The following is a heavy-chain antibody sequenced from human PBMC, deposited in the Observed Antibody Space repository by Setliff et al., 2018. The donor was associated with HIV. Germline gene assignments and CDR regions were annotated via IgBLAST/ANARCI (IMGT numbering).Heavy chain of an antibody. CDR2: ISNTGNT. V-gene: IGHV4-61*01. CDR1: GGSISSSNYY. CDR3: ARDVARFEYDTGGYYVSHFDY. Sequence: SETLSLTCSVSGGSISSSNYYWGWLRQPPGKGLEWIGYISNTGNTKSNPPLKSRVTIAGDTSKNQFSVRLTSVTAADTAVYFCARDVARFEYDTGGYYVSHFDYWGQGIQVTVSS. J-gene: IGHJ4*02. D-gene: IGHD3-22*01.